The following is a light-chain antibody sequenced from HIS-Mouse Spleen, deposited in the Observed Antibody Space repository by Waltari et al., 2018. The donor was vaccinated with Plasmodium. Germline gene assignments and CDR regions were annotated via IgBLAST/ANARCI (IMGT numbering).Light chain of an antibody. CDR3: SSYTSSSTLV. CDR2: EVS. V-gene: IGLV2-14*03. CDR1: SSDVGGYHY. Sequence: QSALTQPASVSGSPGQSITISCTGTSSDVGGYHYVSWYQQHPGKAPHLMIYEVSNRPSGVSNRFSGSKSGNTASLTISGLQAEDEADYYCSSYTSSSTLVFGGGTKLTVL. J-gene: IGLJ2*01.